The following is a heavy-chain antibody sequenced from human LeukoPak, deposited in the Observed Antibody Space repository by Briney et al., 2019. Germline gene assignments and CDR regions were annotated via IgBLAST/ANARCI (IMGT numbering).Heavy chain of an antibody. V-gene: IGHV4-38-2*01. CDR3: ARVRLQHFDY. CDR2: IYHSGST. J-gene: IGHJ4*02. D-gene: IGHD6-13*01. Sequence: PSETLSLTCAVSGYSISSGYYWGWIRQPPGKGLEWIGSIYHSGSTYYNPSLKSRVTISVDTSKNQFSLKLSSVTAADTAVYYCARVRLQHFDYWAREPWSPSPQ. CDR1: GYSISSGYY.